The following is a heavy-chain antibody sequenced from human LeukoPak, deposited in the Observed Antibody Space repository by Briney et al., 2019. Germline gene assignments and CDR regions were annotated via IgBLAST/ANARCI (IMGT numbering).Heavy chain of an antibody. D-gene: IGHD2-8*01. Sequence: SVKVSCKASGYTFTSYGISWVRQAPGQGLEWMGRIIPILGIANYAQKFQGRVTITADKSTSTAYMELSSLRTEDTAVYYCVKLSALMVFDYWGQGTPVTVSS. CDR2: IIPILGIA. J-gene: IGHJ4*02. CDR1: GYTFTSYG. CDR3: VKLSALMVFDY. V-gene: IGHV1-69*04.